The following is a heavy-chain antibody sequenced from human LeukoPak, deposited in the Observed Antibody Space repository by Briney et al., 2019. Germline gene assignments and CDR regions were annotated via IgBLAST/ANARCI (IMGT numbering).Heavy chain of an antibody. CDR1: GGSINSYY. V-gene: IGHV4-59*08. D-gene: IGHD1-1*01. CDR2: IYYSGST. J-gene: IGHJ4*02. CDR3: ASSTVLLKPLDC. Sequence: PSETLSLTCTVSGGSINSYYWSWIRQPPGKGLEWVGYIYYSGSTDYNPSLKSRVTISVVASKNQFSLKLSSVTAADTAVYYCASSTVLLKPLDCLGQGTLVTVSS.